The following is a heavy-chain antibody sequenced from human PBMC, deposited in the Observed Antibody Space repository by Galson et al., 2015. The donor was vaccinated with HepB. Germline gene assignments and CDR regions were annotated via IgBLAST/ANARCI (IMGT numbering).Heavy chain of an antibody. CDR1: GYTFTGHY. D-gene: IGHD2-15*01. CDR2: INPNSGGT. J-gene: IGHJ5*01. Sequence: SVKVSCKASGYTFTGHYLHWVRQAPGQGLEWMGWINPNSGGTNYAQKFQGRVTMTRDTSITTASMELSRLRSDDTAVYYCAREGPRGILSTNRGNWFDSWGQGTLVTVSS. CDR3: AREGPRGILSTNRGNWFDS. V-gene: IGHV1-2*02.